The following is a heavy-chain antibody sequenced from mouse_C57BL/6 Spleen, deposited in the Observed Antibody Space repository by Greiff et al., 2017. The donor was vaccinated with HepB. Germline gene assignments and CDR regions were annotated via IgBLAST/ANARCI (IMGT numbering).Heavy chain of an antibody. J-gene: IGHJ4*01. CDR3: ARGIITTVVAPYYYAMDY. D-gene: IGHD1-1*01. V-gene: IGHV5-6*01. Sequence: EVQRVESGGDLVKPGGSLKLSCAASGFTFSSYGMSWVRQTPDKRLEWVATISSGGSYTYYPDSVKGRFTISRDNAKNTLYLQMSSLKSEDTAMYYCARGIITTVVAPYYYAMDYWGQGTSVTVSS. CDR1: GFTFSSYG. CDR2: ISSGGSYT.